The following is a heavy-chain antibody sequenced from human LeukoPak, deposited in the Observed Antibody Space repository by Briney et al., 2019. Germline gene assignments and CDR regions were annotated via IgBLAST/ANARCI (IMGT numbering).Heavy chain of an antibody. CDR1: GYTFTGYY. CDR2: INPNSGGT. CDR3: ARDRIYGSGSLPHY. V-gene: IGHV1-2*02. Sequence: ASVKASCKASGYTFTGYYMHWVLQAPGQGLEWMGWINPNSGGTNYAQKFQGRVTMTRDMSTSTVYMELSSLRSEDTAVYYCARDRIYGSGSLPHYWGQGTLVTVSS. J-gene: IGHJ4*02. D-gene: IGHD3-10*01.